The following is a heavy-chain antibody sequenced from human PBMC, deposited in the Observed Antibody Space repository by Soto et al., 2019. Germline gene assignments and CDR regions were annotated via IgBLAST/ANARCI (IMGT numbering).Heavy chain of an antibody. CDR1: GGSISYEYYH. CDR2: IHYSGSI. Sequence: QVQLQQSGPGLVKPSQTLSLTCTVSGGSISYEYYHWTWIRQSPGQGLEWLGYIHYSGSIIYNPSFKSRVTISVDTSKNQFSLQLSSVTAADTAVYFCAREDDGGDRDYYGLDVWGQGTTVTVSS. V-gene: IGHV4-30-4*08. D-gene: IGHD2-21*02. J-gene: IGHJ6*02. CDR3: AREDDGGDRDYYGLDV.